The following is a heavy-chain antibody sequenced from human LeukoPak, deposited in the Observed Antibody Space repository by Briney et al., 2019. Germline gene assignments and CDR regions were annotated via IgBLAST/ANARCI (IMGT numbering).Heavy chain of an antibody. V-gene: IGHV3-21*01. J-gene: IGHJ6*03. CDR2: ISSSSSYI. CDR3: ARGEMATITSNYYYYMDV. CDR1: GFTFSSYS. D-gene: IGHD5-24*01. Sequence: PGGSLRLSCAASGFTFSSYSMNWVRQAPGKGLEWVSSISSSSSYIYYADSVKGRFTISRDNAKNTLYLQMNSLRAEDTAVYYCARGEMATITSNYYYYMDVWGKGTTVTISS.